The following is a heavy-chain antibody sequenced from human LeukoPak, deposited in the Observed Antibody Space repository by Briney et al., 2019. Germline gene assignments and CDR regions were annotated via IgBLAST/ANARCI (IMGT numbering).Heavy chain of an antibody. J-gene: IGHJ4*02. CDR3: ASRPADTTWYGVFDY. D-gene: IGHD3-10*01. Sequence: SETLSLTCSVSGASIDSHYWSWIRQSPGRGLEWIGYVFNGGSTNYNPSLNSRVTMSLDTSRAQFSLRLSSVTAADTAIYYCASRPADTTWYGVFDYWSQGTLVTVSS. V-gene: IGHV4-59*11. CDR2: VFNGGST. CDR1: GASIDSHY.